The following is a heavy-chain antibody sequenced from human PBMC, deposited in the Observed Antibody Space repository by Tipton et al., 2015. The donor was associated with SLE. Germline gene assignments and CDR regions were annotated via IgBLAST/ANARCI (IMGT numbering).Heavy chain of an antibody. D-gene: IGHD1-26*01. J-gene: IGHJ3*02. Sequence: TLSLTCTVSGGSISSSSYYWGWIRQPPGKGLEWIGEINHSGSTNYNPSLKSRVTISVDTSKNQFSLKLSSVTAADTAVYYCAMGGSYYDDAFDIWGQGTMVTVSS. CDR1: GGSISSSSYY. V-gene: IGHV4-39*07. CDR3: AMGGSYYDDAFDI. CDR2: INHSGST.